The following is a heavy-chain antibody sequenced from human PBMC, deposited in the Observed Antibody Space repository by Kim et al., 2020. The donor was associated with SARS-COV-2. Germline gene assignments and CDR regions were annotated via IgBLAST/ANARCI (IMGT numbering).Heavy chain of an antibody. J-gene: IGHJ6*02. CDR2: ISWNSGSI. V-gene: IGHV3-9*01. CDR3: AKSLGSSWYYYGMDV. CDR1: GFTFGDYA. D-gene: IGHD6-13*01. Sequence: GGSLRLSCAASGFTFGDYAMHWVRQAPGKGLEWVSGISWNSGSIGYADSVKGRFTISRDNAKNSLYLQMNSLRAEDTALYYCAKSLGSSWYYYGMDVWGQGTTVTVSS.